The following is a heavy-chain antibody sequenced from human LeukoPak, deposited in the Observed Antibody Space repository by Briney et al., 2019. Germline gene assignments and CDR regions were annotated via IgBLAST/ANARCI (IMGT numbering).Heavy chain of an antibody. CDR2: IYPRDGST. CDR3: AGDQEGFDY. Sequence: ASVKVSCKASGYTFTSNYIHWVRQAPGQGLEWMGMIYPRDGSTSYARKFQGRVTVTRDTSTSTVHMELSGLRSEDTAVYYCAGDQEGFDYWGQGTLVTVSS. V-gene: IGHV1-46*01. J-gene: IGHJ4*02. CDR1: GYTFTSNY.